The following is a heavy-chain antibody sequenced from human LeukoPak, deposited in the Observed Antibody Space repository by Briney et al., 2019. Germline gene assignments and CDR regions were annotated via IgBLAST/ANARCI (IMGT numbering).Heavy chain of an antibody. V-gene: IGHV4-59*01. CDR1: GGSMSSDY. Sequence: PSETLSLTCTLSGGSMSSDYWSSIREPPGPELEWCGDIYYSGNTNYNPSLKSRVTISIDTSKNQFSLNLNSVTAADTAVYYCARRYCSGGSCPNWFDPWGQGTLVTVSS. CDR2: IYYSGNT. CDR3: ARRYCSGGSCPNWFDP. J-gene: IGHJ5*02. D-gene: IGHD2-15*01.